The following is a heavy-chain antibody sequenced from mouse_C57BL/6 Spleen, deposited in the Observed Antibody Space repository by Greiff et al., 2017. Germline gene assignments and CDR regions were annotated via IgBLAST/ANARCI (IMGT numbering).Heavy chain of an antibody. D-gene: IGHD3-2*02. CDR1: GYTFTSYW. CDR3: AGGGSSGYLAMDY. Sequence: QVQLQQPGAELVRPGSSVKLSCKASGYTFTSYWMHWVKQRPIQGLEWIGNIDPSDSETHYNQKFKDKTTLTVDKSSSTAYMQLSSLTSEDSAVYYCAGGGSSGYLAMDYWGQGTSVTVSS. V-gene: IGHV1-52*01. CDR2: IDPSDSET. J-gene: IGHJ4*01.